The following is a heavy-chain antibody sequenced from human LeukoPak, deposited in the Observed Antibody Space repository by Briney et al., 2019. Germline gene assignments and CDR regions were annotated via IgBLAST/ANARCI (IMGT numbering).Heavy chain of an antibody. J-gene: IGHJ4*02. CDR1: GFTFSSYW. D-gene: IGHD5-24*01. CDR2: IKQDGNEK. V-gene: IGHV3-7*01. Sequence: PGGSLRLSCAASGFTFSSYWMTWVRQAPGKGLEWVANIKQDGNEKYYVDSVRGRFTISRDNAKNTLYLQMNSLRAEDTAVYYCAREGEGYNNYFDYWGQGTLVTVSS. CDR3: AREGEGYNNYFDY.